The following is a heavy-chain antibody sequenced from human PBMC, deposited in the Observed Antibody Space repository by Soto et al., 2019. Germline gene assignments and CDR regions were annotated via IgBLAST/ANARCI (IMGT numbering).Heavy chain of an antibody. D-gene: IGHD3-22*01. CDR3: AGGGSGYYVWFDP. CDR2: SYYSGST. J-gene: IGHJ5*02. V-gene: IGHV4-31*03. Sequence: QVQLQESGPGLVKPSQTLSLTCTVSGGSISSGGYYWSWIRQHPGKGLEWIGYSYYSGSTYYNPSHKSRVTISVDTSKNQCPLKVSSVTAADTAVYYCAGGGSGYYVWFDPWGQGTLVTVSS. CDR1: GGSISSGGYY.